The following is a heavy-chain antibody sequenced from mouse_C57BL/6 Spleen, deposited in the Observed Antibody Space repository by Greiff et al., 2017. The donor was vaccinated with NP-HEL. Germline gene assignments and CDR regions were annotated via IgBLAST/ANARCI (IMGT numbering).Heavy chain of an antibody. D-gene: IGHD1-1*01. CDR2: ISYDGST. CDR1: GYSITSGYY. J-gene: IGHJ3*01. Sequence: DVQLVESGPGLVKPSQSLSLSCSVTGYSITSGYYCNWIRQFPGNQLEWVGYISYDGSTNYNPSLKNRISITRDTSKNQFFLKLNSVTTEDTATYYCASFYGTAFAYWGKGTLVTVSA. V-gene: IGHV3-6*01. CDR3: ASFYGTAFAY.